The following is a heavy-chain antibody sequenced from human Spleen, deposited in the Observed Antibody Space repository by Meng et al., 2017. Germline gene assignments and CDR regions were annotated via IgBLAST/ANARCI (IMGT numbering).Heavy chain of an antibody. CDR1: GYSFSNYW. CDR3: ARPGDYYDSSAYQGRGIDH. CDR2: IYPADSET. D-gene: IGHD3-22*01. V-gene: IGHV5-51*01. J-gene: IGHJ4*02. Sequence: GESLKISCKASGYSFSNYWIGWVRQVPGKGLEWMGIIYPADSETRYSPSFQGQVTMSADKSISTAYLQWSSLKASDTAMYYCARPGDYYDSSAYQGRGIDHWGQGTLVTVSS.